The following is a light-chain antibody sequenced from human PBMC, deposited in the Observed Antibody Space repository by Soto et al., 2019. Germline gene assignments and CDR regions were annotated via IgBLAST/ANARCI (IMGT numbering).Light chain of an antibody. CDR1: QSVSSN. CDR2: GAS. J-gene: IGKJ3*01. CDR3: QKCDYLPI. V-gene: IGKV3-15*01. Sequence: EIVMTQSPATLSVSPGERATLSCRASQSVSSNLAWYQQKPGQAPSLLIYGASTRATGTPARFSGSGSGTEFTLTISSLQSEDFATYYCQKCDYLPIFGPGTTVDLK.